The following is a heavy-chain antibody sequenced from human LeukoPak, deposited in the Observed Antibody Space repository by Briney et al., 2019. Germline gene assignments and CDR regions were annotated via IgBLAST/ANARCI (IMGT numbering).Heavy chain of an antibody. D-gene: IGHD2-21*02. CDR1: GGSISSSSYY. CDR2: IYYSGST. J-gene: IGHJ3*02. Sequence: PSETLSLTCTVSGGSISSSSYYWGWIRQPPGKGLEWIGSIYYSGSTYYNPSLKSRVTISVDTSKNQFSLKLSSVTAADTAVYYCARQGPCGGDCSEGDAFDIWGQGTMVTVSS. V-gene: IGHV4-39*01. CDR3: ARQGPCGGDCSEGDAFDI.